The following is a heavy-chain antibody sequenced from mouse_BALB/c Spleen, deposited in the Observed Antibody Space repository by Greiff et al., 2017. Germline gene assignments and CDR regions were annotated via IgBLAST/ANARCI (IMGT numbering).Heavy chain of an antibody. V-gene: IGHV5-6*01. J-gene: IGHJ2*01. CDR1: GFTFSSYG. D-gene: IGHD5-1-1*01. CDR3: ARYTGRYCDY. CDR2: ISSGGSYT. Sequence: EVMLVESGGDLVKPGGSLKLSCAASGFTFSSYGMSWVRQTPDKRLEWVATISSGGSYTYYPDSVKGRFTISRDNAKNTLYLQMSSLKSEDTAMYYCARYTGRYCDYWGQGTTLTVSS.